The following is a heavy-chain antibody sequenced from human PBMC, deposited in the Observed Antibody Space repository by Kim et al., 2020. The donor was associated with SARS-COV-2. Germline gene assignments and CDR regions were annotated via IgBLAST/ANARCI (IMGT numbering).Heavy chain of an antibody. CDR3: ARANVGVSFEN. D-gene: IGHD2-21*01. J-gene: IGHJ3*02. Sequence: GGSLRLSCEASGFNFRIYWMSWVRLAPGKGLEWVANMKQKTDGSEKSYVDSVRGRFTISRDDDRKSLHLQMNGLRAEATAVYYCARANVGVSFENWGQGTMVIVSS. CDR2: MKQKTDGSEK. CDR1: GFNFRIYW. V-gene: IGHV3-7*03.